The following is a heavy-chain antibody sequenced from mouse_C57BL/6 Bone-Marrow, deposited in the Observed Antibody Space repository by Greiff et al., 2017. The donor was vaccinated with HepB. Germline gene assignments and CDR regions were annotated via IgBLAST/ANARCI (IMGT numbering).Heavy chain of an antibody. CDR1: GYTFTDYY. CDR2: INPYNGGT. D-gene: IGHD1-1*01. V-gene: IGHV1-19*01. Sequence: VQLQQSGPVLVKPGASVKMSCKASGYTFTDYYMNWVKQSHGKSLEWIGVINPYNGGTSYNQKFKGKATLTVDKSSSTAYMELNSLTSEDSAVYYCATPIYYYGGRDYWGQGTTLTVSS. J-gene: IGHJ2*01. CDR3: ATPIYYYGGRDY.